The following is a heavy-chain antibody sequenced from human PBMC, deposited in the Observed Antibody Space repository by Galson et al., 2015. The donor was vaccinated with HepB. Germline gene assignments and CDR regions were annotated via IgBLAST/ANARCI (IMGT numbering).Heavy chain of an antibody. CDR1: GFTFSSYW. Sequence: SLRLSCAASGFTFSSYWMSWVRQAPGKGLEWVANIKQDGSEKYYVDSVKGRFTISRDNAKNSLYLQMNSLRAEDTAVYYCARDHPYGSGSYFDYWGQGTLVTVSS. J-gene: IGHJ4*02. D-gene: IGHD3-10*01. V-gene: IGHV3-7*03. CDR2: IKQDGSEK. CDR3: ARDHPYGSGSYFDY.